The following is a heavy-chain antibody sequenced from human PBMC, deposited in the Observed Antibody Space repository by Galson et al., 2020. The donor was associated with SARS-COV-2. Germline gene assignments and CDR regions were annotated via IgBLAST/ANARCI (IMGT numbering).Heavy chain of an antibody. CDR1: GFTFSSYS. CDR2: ISSSSSYI. V-gene: IGHV3-21*01. CDR3: ARPASGSYLGYFDY. D-gene: IGHD1-26*01. J-gene: IGHJ4*02. Sequence: NSGGSLRLSCAASGFTFSSYSMNWVRQAPGKGLEWVSSISSSSSYIYYADSVKGRFTISRDNAKNTLYLQMNSLRAEDTAVYYCARPASGSYLGYFDYWGQGTLVTVSS.